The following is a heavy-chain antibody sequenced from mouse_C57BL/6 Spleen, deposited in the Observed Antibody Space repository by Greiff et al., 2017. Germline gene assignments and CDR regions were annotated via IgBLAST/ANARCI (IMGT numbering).Heavy chain of an antibody. CDR2: IYPGSGST. D-gene: IGHD2-5*01. J-gene: IGHJ4*01. CDR1: GYTFTSYW. CDR3: ARYAYYSNYDAMDY. V-gene: IGHV1-55*01. Sequence: VQLQQPGAELVKPGASVKMSCKASGYTFTSYWITWVKQRPGQGLEWIGDIYPGSGSTNYNEKFKSKATLTVDTSSSTAYMQLSSLTSEDSAVYYCARYAYYSNYDAMDYWGQGTSVTVSS.